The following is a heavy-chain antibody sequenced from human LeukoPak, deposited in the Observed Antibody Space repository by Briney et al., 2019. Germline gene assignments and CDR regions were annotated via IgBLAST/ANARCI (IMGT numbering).Heavy chain of an antibody. CDR3: ARTPTYQLLSFHYMDV. CDR2: IIPTFGTA. D-gene: IGHD2-2*01. V-gene: IGHV1-69*05. Sequence: SVKVSCKASGGTFSSYAISWVRQAPGQGLEWMGRIIPTFGTANYAQKFQGRVTITTDESTSTAYMELSSLRSEDTAVYYCARTPTYQLLSFHYMDVWGKGTTVTVSS. CDR1: GGTFSSYA. J-gene: IGHJ6*03.